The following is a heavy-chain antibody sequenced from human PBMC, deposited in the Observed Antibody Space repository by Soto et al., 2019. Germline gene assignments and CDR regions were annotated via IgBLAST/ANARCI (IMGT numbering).Heavy chain of an antibody. Sequence: SETLSLTCTVSDGSIRSYHWNWIRQPPGKGLEWIGSIYYSGSTNYNPSLKSRVTISVDTSKNQFSLKLSSVTAADTAVYYCARDISGGYNWFDPWGQGTLVTVSS. J-gene: IGHJ5*02. D-gene: IGHD5-12*01. V-gene: IGHV4-59*01. CDR2: IYYSGST. CDR3: ARDISGGYNWFDP. CDR1: DGSIRSYH.